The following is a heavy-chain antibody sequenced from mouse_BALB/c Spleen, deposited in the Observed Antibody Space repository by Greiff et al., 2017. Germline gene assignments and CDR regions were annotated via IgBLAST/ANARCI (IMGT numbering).Heavy chain of an antibody. D-gene: IGHD2-13*01. CDR1: GFAFSSYW. J-gene: IGHJ3*01. Sequence: EVQLLESGGGLVQPGGSLKLSCAASGFAFSSYWMSWVRQAPGKGLEWIGEINPDSSTINYTQSLKDKFIISRDNAKNTLYLQISKVSSEDTALYYCTRRSYYGDMAYWGQGTPVTVSA. CDR2: INPDSSTI. V-gene: IGHV4-1*02. CDR3: TRRSYYGDMAY.